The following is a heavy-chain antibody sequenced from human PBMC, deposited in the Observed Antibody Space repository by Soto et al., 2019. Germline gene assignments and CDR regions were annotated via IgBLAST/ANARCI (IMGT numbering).Heavy chain of an antibody. D-gene: IGHD4-17*01. Sequence: QVQLVESGGGVVQPGRSLRLSCAASGFTFSSYGMHWVRQAPGKGLEWVAVIWYDGSNKYYADSVKGRFTISRDNSKNTLYLQMNSLRAEDTAVYYCARGDYGDYVFVYWGQGTLFTVSS. CDR3: ARGDYGDYVFVY. J-gene: IGHJ4*02. V-gene: IGHV3-33*01. CDR1: GFTFSSYG. CDR2: IWYDGSNK.